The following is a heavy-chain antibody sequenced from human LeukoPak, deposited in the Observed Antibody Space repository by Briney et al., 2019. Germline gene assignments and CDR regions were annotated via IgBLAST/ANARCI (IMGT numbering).Heavy chain of an antibody. CDR1: GGSISSYY. D-gene: IGHD6-19*01. CDR3: ARDPYSSGSTGFDL. CDR2: IYYSGST. V-gene: IGHV4-59*12. Sequence: SETLSLTCTVSGGSISSYYWSWIRQPPGKGLEWIGYIYYSGSTNYNPSLKSRVTISVDTSKNQFSLKLSSVTAADTAVYYCARDPYSSGSTGFDLWGRGTLVTVSS. J-gene: IGHJ2*01.